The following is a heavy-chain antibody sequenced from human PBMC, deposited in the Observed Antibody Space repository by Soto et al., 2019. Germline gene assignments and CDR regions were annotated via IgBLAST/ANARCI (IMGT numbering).Heavy chain of an antibody. D-gene: IGHD6-19*01. J-gene: IGHJ3*02. CDR3: ARDLSSGWSPADAFDI. CDR1: GYTFTSYG. Sequence: ASVKVSCKASGYTFTSYGISWVRQAPGQGLEWMGWISAYNGNTNYAQKLQGRVTMTTDTSTSTAYMELRSLRSDDTAVYYCARDLSSGWSPADAFDIWGQGTMVTVSS. CDR2: ISAYNGNT. V-gene: IGHV1-18*01.